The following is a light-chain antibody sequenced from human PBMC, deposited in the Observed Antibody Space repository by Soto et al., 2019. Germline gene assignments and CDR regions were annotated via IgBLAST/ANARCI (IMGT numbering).Light chain of an antibody. V-gene: IGLV4-69*01. CDR1: SAYSSYA. Sequence: QPVLTQSPSVSASLGASVRLTCTLNSAYSSYAIAWHQQQPEKGPRFLMKFHRDGSHNKGDGIPDRFSGSSSGAERYLTISSLQSEDEADYYCQTWGTGVVFGGGTKLTVL. J-gene: IGLJ2*01. CDR3: QTWGTGVV. CDR2: FHRDGSH.